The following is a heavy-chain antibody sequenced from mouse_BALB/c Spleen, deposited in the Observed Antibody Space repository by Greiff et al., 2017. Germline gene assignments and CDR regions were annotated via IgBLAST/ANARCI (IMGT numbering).Heavy chain of an antibody. CDR1: GYTFTSYT. CDR3: ANYYGSSYY. D-gene: IGHD1-1*01. CDR2: INPSSGYT. J-gene: IGHJ2*01. V-gene: IGHV1-4*02. Sequence: QVQLKESAAELARPGASVKMSCKASGYTFTSYTMHWVKQRPGQGLEWIGYINPSSGYTEYNQKFKDKTTLTADKSSSTAYMQLSSLTSEDSAVYYCANYYGSSYYWGQGTTLTVSS.